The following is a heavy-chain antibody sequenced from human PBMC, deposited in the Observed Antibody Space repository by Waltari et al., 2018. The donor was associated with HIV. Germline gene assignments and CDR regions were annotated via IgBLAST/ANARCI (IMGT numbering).Heavy chain of an antibody. CDR3: ATTPYYRNYVWGTFDV. CDR2: IHQDGSEK. D-gene: IGHD1-7*01. J-gene: IGHJ3*01. CDR1: GFTFSSYW. V-gene: IGHV3-7*01. Sequence: EVQLVESGGGLVQPGGSLRLSCADSGFTFSSYWMSWVRPAPGKGLEWVANIHQDGSEKYYVDSVKGRFTISRDNAKNSLFLQMNSLRAEDTAVYYCATTPYYRNYVWGTFDVWGRGTWVTVSS.